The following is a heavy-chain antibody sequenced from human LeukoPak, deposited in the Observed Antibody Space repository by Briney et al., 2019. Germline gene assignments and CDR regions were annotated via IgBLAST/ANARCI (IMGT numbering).Heavy chain of an antibody. CDR1: GGSISSYY. D-gene: IGHD3-22*01. Sequence: SETLSLTCTVSGGSISSYYWSWIRQPPGKGLEWIGYIYYSGSTNYNPSLKSRVTISVDTSKNQFSLKLSSVTAADTAVCYCARGQYYYDSSGYSMNFDYWGQGTLVTVSS. V-gene: IGHV4-59*01. J-gene: IGHJ4*02. CDR3: ARGQYYYDSSGYSMNFDY. CDR2: IYYSGST.